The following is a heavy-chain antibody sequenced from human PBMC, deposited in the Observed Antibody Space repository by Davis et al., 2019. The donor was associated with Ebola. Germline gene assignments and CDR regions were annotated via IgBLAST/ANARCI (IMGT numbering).Heavy chain of an antibody. Sequence: GESLKISCAASGFTFSGSAMHWVRQASGKGPEWVGRIRSKANSYATAYAASVKGRFTISRDDSKNTAYLQMNSLKTEDTAVYYCTSTVTSFDYWGQGTLVTVSS. CDR3: TSTVTSFDY. CDR1: GFTFSGSA. J-gene: IGHJ4*02. CDR2: IRSKANSYAT. V-gene: IGHV3-73*01. D-gene: IGHD4-17*01.